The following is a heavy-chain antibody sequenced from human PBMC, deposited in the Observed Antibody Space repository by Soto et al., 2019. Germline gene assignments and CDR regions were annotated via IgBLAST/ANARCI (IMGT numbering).Heavy chain of an antibody. D-gene: IGHD3-3*01. V-gene: IGHV4-34*01. CDR2: INHSGST. J-gene: IGHJ6*02. Sequence: QVQPQQWGAGLLKPSETLSLTCAVYGGSFSGYYWSWIRQPPGKGLEWIGEINHSGSTNYNPSLKSRVTISVDTSKNQFSLKLSSVTAADTAVYYCARGARWSGYWIRYGMDVWGQGTTVTVSS. CDR3: ARGARWSGYWIRYGMDV. CDR1: GGSFSGYY.